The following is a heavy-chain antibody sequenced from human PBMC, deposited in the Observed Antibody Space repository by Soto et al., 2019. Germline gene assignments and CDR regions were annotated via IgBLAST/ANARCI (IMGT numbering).Heavy chain of an antibody. D-gene: IGHD3-10*01. J-gene: IGHJ6*02. V-gene: IGHV4-34*01. CDR1: GGSFSGYY. CDR2: INHSGTTT. Sequence: SETLSLTCAVYGGSFSGYYWSWIRQPPGKGLEWIGEINHSGTTTNYNPSLKSRVTMSVDTSKNQFSLKLSSVTAVDTAVYYCARINPGAGYYYAMDVWGQGTTVTVSS. CDR3: ARINPGAGYYYAMDV.